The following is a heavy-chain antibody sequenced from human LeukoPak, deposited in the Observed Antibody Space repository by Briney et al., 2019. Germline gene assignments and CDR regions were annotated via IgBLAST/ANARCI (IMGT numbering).Heavy chain of an antibody. CDR2: IYHSGST. CDR3: ARGGGDEGVVPAAKRGQYYYYYYMDV. Sequence: SETLSLTCTVSGGSISSGGYYWSWIRQPPGKGLEWIGYIYHSGSTYYNPSLKSRVTISVDRSKNQFSLKLSSVTAADTAVYYCARGGGDEGVVPAAKRGQYYYYYYMDVWGKGTTVTVSS. J-gene: IGHJ6*03. V-gene: IGHV4-30-2*01. CDR1: GGSISSGGYY. D-gene: IGHD2-2*01.